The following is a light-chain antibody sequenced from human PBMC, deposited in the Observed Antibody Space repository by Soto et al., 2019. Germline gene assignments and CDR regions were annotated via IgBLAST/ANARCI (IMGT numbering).Light chain of an antibody. J-gene: IGLJ3*02. CDR3: VLYMGSGIGV. CDR2: STN. Sequence: QTVVTQEPSFSVSPGKTVTLTCGLSSGSVSTSYYPSWYQQTPGQAPRTLIYSTNTRSSGVPGRFSGSILGNKAALTITGAQADDESDYYCVLYMGSGIGVFGGGTKLTVL. CDR1: SGSVSTSYY. V-gene: IGLV8-61*01.